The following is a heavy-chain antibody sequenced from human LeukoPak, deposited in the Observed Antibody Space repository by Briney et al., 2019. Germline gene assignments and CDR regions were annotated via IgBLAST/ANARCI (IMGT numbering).Heavy chain of an antibody. J-gene: IGHJ4*02. D-gene: IGHD1-26*01. CDR2: IIAYNGDT. Sequence: ASVKVSCKASGYTFTSYAISWVRQAPGQGLEWMGWIIAYNGDTNYAQKLQGRVTMTTDTSTSTVYMELRSLRSDDTAVYYCARDYHRLVGDIGSDYWGQGTLVIVSS. CDR3: ARDYHRLVGDIGSDY. CDR1: GYTFTSYA. V-gene: IGHV1-18*01.